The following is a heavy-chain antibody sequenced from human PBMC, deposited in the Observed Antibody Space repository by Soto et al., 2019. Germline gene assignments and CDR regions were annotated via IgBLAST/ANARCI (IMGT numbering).Heavy chain of an antibody. J-gene: IGHJ5*02. D-gene: IGHD3-22*01. Sequence: SETLSLTCSVSGGSVSSYYWSWVRQPPGKRLEWIGYIYYTGTHDYNPSLRGRATISVDTSKDQFSLKLTSVTAADTAVYYCARDRDRHSSGLPSFDPWGQGILVTVSS. CDR3: ARDRDRHSSGLPSFDP. CDR2: IYYTGTH. V-gene: IGHV4-59*02. CDR1: GGSVSSYY.